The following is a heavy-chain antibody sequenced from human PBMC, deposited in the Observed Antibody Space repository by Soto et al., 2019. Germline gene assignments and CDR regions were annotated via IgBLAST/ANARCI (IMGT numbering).Heavy chain of an antibody. CDR2: IIPIFGTA. CDR3: ARARRGFCYCWNYYYGMDG. V-gene: IGHV1-69*13. Sequence: SVKVSCKASGGTFSSYAISWVRQAPGQGLEWMGGIIPIFGTANYAQKFQGRVTITADESTSTAYMELSSLRSEDTAVYYCARARRGFCYCWNYYYGMDGWGQGTTVTVPS. CDR1: GGTFSSYA. D-gene: IGHD2-21*02. J-gene: IGHJ6*02.